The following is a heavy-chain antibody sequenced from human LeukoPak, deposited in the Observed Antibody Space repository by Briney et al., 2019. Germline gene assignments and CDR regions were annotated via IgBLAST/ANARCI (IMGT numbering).Heavy chain of an antibody. Sequence: GGSLSPSCAASGFTSSTDCMYWVRQAPGKGLEYVSRIGTEGRVTTSTDSVKGRFTISRDNAKNTVYLQMSSLRPADTAMYYCARGGLDHAFDFWGQGTMVTVSS. V-gene: IGHV3-74*01. J-gene: IGHJ3*01. CDR1: GFTSSTDC. D-gene: IGHD3/OR15-3a*01. CDR2: IGTEGRVT. CDR3: ARGGLDHAFDF.